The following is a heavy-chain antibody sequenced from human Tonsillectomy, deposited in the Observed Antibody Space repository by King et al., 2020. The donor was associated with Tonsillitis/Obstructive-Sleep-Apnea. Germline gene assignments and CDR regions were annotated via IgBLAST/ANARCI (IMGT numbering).Heavy chain of an antibody. CDR1: GYTFISYA. CDR3: ARDMYYYDSSGYPYYYYSYMDV. D-gene: IGHD3-22*01. CDR2: INAGNGNT. Sequence: QLVQSGAEVKKPGASVKVSCKASGYTFISYAMHWVRQAPGQRLQWMGWINAGNGNTKYSQKFQGRVTITRDTSARTAYMELSSLRSEDTAVYYCARDMYYYDSSGYPYYYYSYMDVWGKGTTVTVSS. V-gene: IGHV1-3*01. J-gene: IGHJ6*03.